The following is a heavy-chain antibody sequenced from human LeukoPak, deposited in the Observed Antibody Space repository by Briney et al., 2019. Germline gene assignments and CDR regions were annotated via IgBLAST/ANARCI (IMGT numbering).Heavy chain of an antibody. J-gene: IGHJ4*02. CDR1: GSTVSSNY. V-gene: IGHV3-9*01. D-gene: IGHD3-22*01. Sequence: GGSLRLSCAASGSTVSSNYMSWVRQAPGKGLEWVSGISWNSGRIKYADSVKGRFTISRDNAKNSLYLQMNSLRAEDTALYYCAKSQGIMIVVAHFDYWGQGTLVTVSS. CDR3: AKSQGIMIVVAHFDY. CDR2: ISWNSGRI.